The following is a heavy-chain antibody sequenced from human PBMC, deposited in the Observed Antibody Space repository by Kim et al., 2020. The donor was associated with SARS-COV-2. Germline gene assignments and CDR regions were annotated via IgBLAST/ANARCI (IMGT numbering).Heavy chain of an antibody. CDR3: ARLRPYYYYGIDV. CDR2: IYYSGST. Sequence: SETLSLTCTVSGGSISSYSCLWIRQPPGKGLEWIGYIYYSGSTNYNPSLKSRVTISVDTSKNQFSLKLSSVTAADTAVYYCARLRPYYYYGIDVWGQGTT. CDR1: GGSISSYS. J-gene: IGHJ6*02. D-gene: IGHD3-16*01. V-gene: IGHV4-59*13.